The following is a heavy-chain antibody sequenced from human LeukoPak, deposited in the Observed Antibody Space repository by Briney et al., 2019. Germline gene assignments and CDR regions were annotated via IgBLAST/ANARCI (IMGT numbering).Heavy chain of an antibody. Sequence: GASVKVSCKASGYTFTGYYMHWVRQAPGQGLEWRGWINPNSGGTNYAQKFQGRVTMTRDTSISTAYMELSRLRSDDTAVYYCARRSLEMATITDWGQGTLVTVSS. CDR1: GYTFTGYY. V-gene: IGHV1-2*02. J-gene: IGHJ4*02. CDR3: ARRSLEMATITD. D-gene: IGHD5-24*01. CDR2: INPNSGGT.